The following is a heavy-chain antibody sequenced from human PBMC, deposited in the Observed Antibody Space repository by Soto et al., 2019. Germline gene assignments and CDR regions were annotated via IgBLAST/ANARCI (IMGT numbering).Heavy chain of an antibody. Sequence: QVQLVQSGAEVKKPGSSVKVSCKASGGTFSSYAISWVRQAPGQGLEWMGGIIPIFGTANYAQKFQGRVTITADESTSTAYMELSSLRSEDTAVYYCARETRRYDAHRPPIDYGMDVWGQWTTVTVSS. V-gene: IGHV1-69*01. CDR3: ARETRRYDAHRPPIDYGMDV. D-gene: IGHD3-3*01. J-gene: IGHJ6*02. CDR1: GGTFSSYA. CDR2: IIPIFGTA.